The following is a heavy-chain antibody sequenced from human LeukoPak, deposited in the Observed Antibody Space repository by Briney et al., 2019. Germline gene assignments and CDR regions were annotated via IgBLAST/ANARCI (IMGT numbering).Heavy chain of an antibody. CDR2: IIPIFGTA. Sequence: SVKVSCKASGGTFSSYAISWVRQAPGQGLEWMGGIIPIFGTANYAQKFQGRVTITADESTSTAYMELSSLRSEDTAVYYCARDGGTYCSGGSCYPYYYYYMDVWGKGTTVTISS. V-gene: IGHV1-69*13. J-gene: IGHJ6*03. CDR3: ARDGGTYCSGGSCYPYYYYYMDV. D-gene: IGHD2-15*01. CDR1: GGTFSSYA.